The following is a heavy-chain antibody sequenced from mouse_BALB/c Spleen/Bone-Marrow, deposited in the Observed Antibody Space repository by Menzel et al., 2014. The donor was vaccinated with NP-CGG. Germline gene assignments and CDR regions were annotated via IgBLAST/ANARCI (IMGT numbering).Heavy chain of an antibody. CDR1: GYTFTSYW. Sequence: VQLQQSGAELVKPGASVKLSCKASGYTFTSYWMNWVKRRPGQGLEWIGEIDPSDNYINYNHKVKGKGTLTVDKSSSTAYMQLSSLRAEDSAVYYCARSRGVDDDGGFDVWGAGTPVTVSS. V-gene: IGHV1-69*02. CDR3: ARSRGVDDDGGFDV. CDR2: IDPSDNYI. J-gene: IGHJ1*01. D-gene: IGHD2-4*01.